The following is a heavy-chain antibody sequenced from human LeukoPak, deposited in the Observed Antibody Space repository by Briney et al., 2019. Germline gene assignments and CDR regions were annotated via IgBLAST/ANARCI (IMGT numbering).Heavy chain of an antibody. V-gene: IGHV3-23*01. J-gene: IGHJ6*02. CDR1: GFTFSSYS. Sequence: GGSLRLSCAASGFTFSSYSMNWVRQAPGKGLEWVSAISGSGGSTYYADSVKGRFTISRDNSKNTLYLQMNSLRAEDTAVYYCAKAGIAAAGTVYYYGMDVWGQGTTVTVSS. CDR2: ISGSGGST. CDR3: AKAGIAAAGTVYYYGMDV. D-gene: IGHD6-13*01.